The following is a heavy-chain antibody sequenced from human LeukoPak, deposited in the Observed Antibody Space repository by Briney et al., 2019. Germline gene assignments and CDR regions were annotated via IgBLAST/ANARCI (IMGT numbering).Heavy chain of an antibody. Sequence: ASVKVSCKASGYTFTSYDFNWLRQATGQGPEWMGWMNPNSGATGYAQKLQGRVTMTTDTSTSTAYMELRSLRSDDTAVYYCARIGGLVDSGSYLSVLPFDYWGQGTLVTVSS. CDR2: MNPNSGAT. D-gene: IGHD1-26*01. CDR3: ARIGGLVDSGSYLSVLPFDY. V-gene: IGHV1-8*01. CDR1: GYTFTSYD. J-gene: IGHJ4*02.